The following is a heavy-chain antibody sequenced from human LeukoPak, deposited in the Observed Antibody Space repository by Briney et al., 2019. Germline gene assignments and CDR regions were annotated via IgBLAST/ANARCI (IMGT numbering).Heavy chain of an antibody. J-gene: IGHJ3*02. V-gene: IGHV4-59*01. CDR3: ARDCSHSYGGDDAFDI. CDR1: GRSISSYY. Sequence: PSETLSLTCTVSGRSISSYYWSWIRHPPRKGLEWNGYIYYSGSTNYNPSLKSRVTISVQTSKNQFSLKLSSVTAADTAVYYCARDCSHSYGGDDAFDIWGQGTVVTVSS. CDR2: IYYSGST. D-gene: IGHD5-18*01.